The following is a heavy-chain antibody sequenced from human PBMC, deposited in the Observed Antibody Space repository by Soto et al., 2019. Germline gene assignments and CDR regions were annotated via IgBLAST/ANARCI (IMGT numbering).Heavy chain of an antibody. CDR3: ARGYSDTAMVNWFDP. CDR1: GGTFSSYA. J-gene: IGHJ5*02. D-gene: IGHD5-18*01. V-gene: IGHV1-69*13. CDR2: IIPIFGTA. Sequence: ASVKVSCKASGGTFSSYAISWVRQAPGQGLEWMGGIIPIFGTANYAQKFQGRVTITADESTSTAYMELSSLRSEDTAVYYCARGYSDTAMVNWFDPWGQGTLVTVSS.